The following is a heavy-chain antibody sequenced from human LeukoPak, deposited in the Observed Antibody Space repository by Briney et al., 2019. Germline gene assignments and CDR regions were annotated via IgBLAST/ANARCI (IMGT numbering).Heavy chain of an antibody. CDR1: GGSFSGYY. D-gene: IGHD2-2*02. CDR2: INHSGST. CDR3: ARGYCSSTSCYTRHYYYYGMDV. Sequence: SETLSLTCAVYGGSFSGYYWSWIRQPPGKGLEWIGEINHSGSTNYNPSLKSRVTISVDTSKNQFSLKLSSVTAADTAVYYCARGYCSSTSCYTRHYYYYGMDVWGQGTTVTVSS. V-gene: IGHV4-34*01. J-gene: IGHJ6*02.